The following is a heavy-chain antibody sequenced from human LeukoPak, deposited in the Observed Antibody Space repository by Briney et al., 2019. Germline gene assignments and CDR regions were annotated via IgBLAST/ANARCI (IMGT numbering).Heavy chain of an antibody. CDR3: ARGLYSYGYHYFDY. CDR1: GGSISSSSYY. CDR2: IYYSGST. V-gene: IGHV4-39*07. Sequence: SETLSLTCTVSGGSISSSSYYWGWIRQPPGKGLEWIGNIYYSGSTYYNPSLKSRVTISVDTSKNQFSLKLSSVTAADTAVYYCARGLYSYGYHYFDYWGQGTLVTVSS. J-gene: IGHJ4*02. D-gene: IGHD5-18*01.